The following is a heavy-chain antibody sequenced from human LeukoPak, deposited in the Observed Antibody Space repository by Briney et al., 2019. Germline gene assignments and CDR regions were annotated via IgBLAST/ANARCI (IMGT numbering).Heavy chain of an antibody. V-gene: IGHV1-69*06. CDR2: IIPIFGTA. J-gene: IGHJ6*03. CDR1: GGTFSSYA. CDR3: ARGTDYGYYYYYMDV. D-gene: IGHD4-17*01. Sequence: ASVKVSCKASGGTFSSYAINWVRQAPGQGLEWMGGIIPIFGTANYAQKFQGRVTITADKSTSTAYMELSSLRSEDTAVYYCARGTDYGYYYYYMDVWGKGTTVTVSS.